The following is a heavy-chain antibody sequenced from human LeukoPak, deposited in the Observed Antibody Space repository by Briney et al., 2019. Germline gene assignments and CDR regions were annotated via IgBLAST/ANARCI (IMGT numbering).Heavy chain of an antibody. CDR1: GGSISSYY. CDR3: ARVYYDRRLYYYYYYMDV. D-gene: IGHD3-22*01. CDR2: IYYSGST. Sequence: SETLSLTCTVSGGSISSYYWSWIRQPPGKGLEWIGNIYYSGSTNYNPSLKSRVTISVDTSKNQFSLKLSSVTAADTAVYYCARVYYDRRLYYYYYYMDVWGKGTTVTVSS. V-gene: IGHV4-59*01. J-gene: IGHJ6*03.